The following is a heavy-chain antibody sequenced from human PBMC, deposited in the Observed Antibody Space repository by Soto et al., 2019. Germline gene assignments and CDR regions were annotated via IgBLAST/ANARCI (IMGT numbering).Heavy chain of an antibody. Sequence: QVQLVQSGAEVKKPGASVKVSCKASGYTFTSYGISWVRQAPGQGLEWMGWISTYNGNTNYAQKLQGRVTMTTDTATSTAYMELRSLSSDDTAVYYCARDGDRYGYDNYYYYCMDVWGQGTTVTVSS. CDR2: ISTYNGNT. D-gene: IGHD5-12*01. CDR3: ARDGDRYGYDNYYYYCMDV. J-gene: IGHJ6*02. V-gene: IGHV1-18*04. CDR1: GYTFTSYG.